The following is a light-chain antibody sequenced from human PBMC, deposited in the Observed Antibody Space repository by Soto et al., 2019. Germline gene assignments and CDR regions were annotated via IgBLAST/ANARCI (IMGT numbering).Light chain of an antibody. CDR3: QQYNNSPDT. CDR1: QSVSSN. J-gene: IGKJ2*01. CDR2: GAS. Sequence: DILMTQSPATLSVSPGDRATLSCRASQSVSSNLAWYQQKPGQAPRLLIYGASDWASGIPARFSGSGSGTEFTLTISSLQSEDFAAYYCQQYNNSPDTFGQGTKLEIK. V-gene: IGKV3-15*01.